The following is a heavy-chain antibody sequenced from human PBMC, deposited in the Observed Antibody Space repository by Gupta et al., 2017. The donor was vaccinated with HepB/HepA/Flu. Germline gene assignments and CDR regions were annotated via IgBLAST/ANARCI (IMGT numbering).Heavy chain of an antibody. J-gene: IGHJ6*02. D-gene: IGHD2-8*01. CDR2: IYSGGST. CDR1: GFTVSSHY. Sequence: EVQLVESGGGLVQPGGSLRLSCAVSGFTVSSHYLGWVRQAPGKGLEWVSVIYSGGSTYYADSVKGRFTISRDESKNTLYLQMNSLRAEDTALYYCASGLSYCSNGVCYFYYGMDVWGQGTTVTVSS. V-gene: IGHV3-66*01. CDR3: ASGLSYCSNGVCYFYYGMDV.